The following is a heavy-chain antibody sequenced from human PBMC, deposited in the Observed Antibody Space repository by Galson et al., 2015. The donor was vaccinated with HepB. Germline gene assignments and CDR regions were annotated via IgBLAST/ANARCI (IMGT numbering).Heavy chain of an antibody. CDR2: IKQDGSDK. J-gene: IGHJ4*02. V-gene: IGHV3-7*03. D-gene: IGHD2-15*01. CDR3: ARDVALGGYPDY. Sequence: SLRLSCAASGFRFSNYWMSWVRQAPGKGLEWVASIKQDGSDKYYVDSVKGRFTISRDNAKTSLYLQMNSLGVEDTAVYYCARDVALGGYPDYWGQGTLVTVSS. CDR1: GFRFSNYW.